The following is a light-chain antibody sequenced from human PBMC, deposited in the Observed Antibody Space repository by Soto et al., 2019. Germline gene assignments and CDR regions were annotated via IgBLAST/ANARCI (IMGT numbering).Light chain of an antibody. CDR2: LNSDGSH. V-gene: IGLV4-69*01. CDR1: SGHSSYA. J-gene: IGLJ2*01. CDR3: QTWSTGIQV. Sequence: QSVLTQSPSASASPGASVTLTCTLSSGHSSYAIAWHQQQPEKGPRYLMMLNSDGSHSTGDGIPARFSASSSGAARYLTISRLQYEDEADYYYQTWSTGIQVFGGGTQLTVL.